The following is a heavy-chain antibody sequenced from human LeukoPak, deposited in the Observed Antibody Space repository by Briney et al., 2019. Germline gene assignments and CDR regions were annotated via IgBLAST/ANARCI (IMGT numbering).Heavy chain of an antibody. Sequence: ASVTVSCKASGYTFTAYYMHWVRQAPGQGLEWMGWINPNTGGTNYAQNFQGRVTMTRDTSIRTVYMELSRLRSDDTAVYYCANTYALGNYYKGGFDPWGQGTLVAVSS. CDR2: INPNTGGT. V-gene: IGHV1-2*02. CDR3: ANTYALGNYYKGGFDP. CDR1: GYTFTAYY. J-gene: IGHJ5*02. D-gene: IGHD3-10*01.